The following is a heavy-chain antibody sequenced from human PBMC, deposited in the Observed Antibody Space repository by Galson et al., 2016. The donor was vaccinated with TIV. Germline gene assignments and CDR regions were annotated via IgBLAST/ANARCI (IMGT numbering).Heavy chain of an antibody. CDR1: GGSISSSNW. V-gene: IGHV4-4*02. CDR2: IYHSGST. D-gene: IGHD4-17*01. Sequence: ETLSLTCAVSGGSISSSNWWSWVRQPPGKGPEWIGEIYHSGSTNYNPSLKSRVTISVDKSKNQFSLKLSSVTAADTAVYYCARDSHYGPYYYGMDVWGQGTTVTVSS. CDR3: ARDSHYGPYYYGMDV. J-gene: IGHJ6*02.